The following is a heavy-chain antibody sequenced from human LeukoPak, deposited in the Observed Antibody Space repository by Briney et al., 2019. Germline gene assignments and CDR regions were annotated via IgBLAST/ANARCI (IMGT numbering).Heavy chain of an antibody. CDR1: GFDFSGAY. CDR3: VTDANRILGARGTGY. CDR2: IKNKHEHQAT. Sequence: GGSLRLSCAASGFDFSGAYMNWVRQAPGKGLEWVGLIKNKHEHQATDYAAPVRERFIITRDDSSSTLFLQMNSPKTEDTAVYYCVTDANRILGARGTGYWGQGILVTVSS. V-gene: IGHV3-15*07. J-gene: IGHJ4*02. D-gene: IGHD1-26*01.